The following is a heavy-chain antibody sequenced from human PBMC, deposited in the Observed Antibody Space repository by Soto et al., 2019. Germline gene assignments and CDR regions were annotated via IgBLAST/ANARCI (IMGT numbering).Heavy chain of an antibody. Sequence: SETLSLTCTVSGGSISSSSYYWGWIRQPPWKGLEWIGSIYYSGTTYYNPSLKSRVTISVDTSKNQFSLKLSSVTAADTAVYYCARHRGYYDILTGYYTELNFDYWGQGXLVTVYS. V-gene: IGHV4-39*01. CDR2: IYYSGTT. D-gene: IGHD3-9*01. J-gene: IGHJ4*02. CDR1: GGSISSSSYY. CDR3: ARHRGYYDILTGYYTELNFDY.